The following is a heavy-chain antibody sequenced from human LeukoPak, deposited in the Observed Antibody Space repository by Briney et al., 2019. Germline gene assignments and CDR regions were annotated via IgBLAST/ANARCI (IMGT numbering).Heavy chain of an antibody. J-gene: IGHJ4*02. CDR3: ARVCRSPVKYDSSGHNDY. D-gene: IGHD3-22*01. CDR1: GGSFSGYY. V-gene: IGHV4-34*01. Sequence: SETLSLTCAVYGGSFSGYYWSWIRQPPGKGLEWIGEINHSGSTNYNPSLKSRVTISVDTSKNQFSLKLSSVTAADTAVYYCARVCRSPVKYDSSGHNDYWGQGTLVTVSS. CDR2: INHSGST.